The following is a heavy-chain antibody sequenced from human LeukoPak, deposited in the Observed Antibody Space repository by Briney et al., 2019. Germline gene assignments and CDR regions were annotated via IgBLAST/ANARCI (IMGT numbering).Heavy chain of an antibody. V-gene: IGHV1-18*01. D-gene: IGHD1-26*01. CDR1: GYTFTSYG. CDR3: ATDTTPFGAFDI. Sequence: ASVKVSCKASGYTFTSYGISWVRQAPGQGLEWMGWISAYNGNTNYAQKLQGRVTMTTDTSTDTAYMELSSLRSEDTAVYYCATDTTPFGAFDIWGQGTMVTVSS. CDR2: ISAYNGNT. J-gene: IGHJ3*02.